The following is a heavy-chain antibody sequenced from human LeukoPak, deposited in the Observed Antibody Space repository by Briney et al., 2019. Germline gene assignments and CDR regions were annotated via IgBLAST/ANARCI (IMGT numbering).Heavy chain of an antibody. J-gene: IGHJ6*02. V-gene: IGHV4-30-4*01. CDR2: IYYSGST. D-gene: IGHD6-13*01. CDR1: GGSISSGDYY. Sequence: PSETLSLTCTVSGGSISSGDYYWSWIRQPPGKGLEWIGYIYYSGSTYYNPSLKSRVTISVDTSKNQFSLKLSSVTAADTAVYYCARDGAAGTCMDVWGQGTTVTVSS. CDR3: ARDGAAGTCMDV.